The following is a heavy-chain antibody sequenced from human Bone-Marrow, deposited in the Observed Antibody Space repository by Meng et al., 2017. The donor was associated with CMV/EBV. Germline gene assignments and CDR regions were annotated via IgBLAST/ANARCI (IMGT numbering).Heavy chain of an antibody. CDR1: GGSISSYY. D-gene: IGHD6-6*01. V-gene: IGHV4-59*01. CDR2: IYYSGST. CDR3: ARHKSGSSSSRWDDAFDI. J-gene: IGHJ3*02. Sequence: GSLRLSCTVSGGSISSYYWSWIRQPPGKGLEWIGYIYYSGSTNYNPSLKSRVTISVDTSKNQFSLKLSSVTAADTAVYYCARHKSGSSSSRWDDAFDIWGQGTMVTGSS.